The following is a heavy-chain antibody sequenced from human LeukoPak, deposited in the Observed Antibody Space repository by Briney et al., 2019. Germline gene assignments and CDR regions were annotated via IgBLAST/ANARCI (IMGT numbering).Heavy chain of an antibody. J-gene: IGHJ5*02. CDR3: ARDLAAVAGKGGWFDP. D-gene: IGHD6-19*01. CDR1: GGTFSSYA. V-gene: IGHV1-69*04. Sequence: EASVKVSCKASGGTFSSYAISWVRQAPGQGLEWMGRIVPILGIANYAQKFQGRVTMTRDTSTSTVYMEVSSLRSEDTAVYYCARDLAAVAGKGGWFDPWGQGTLVTVSS. CDR2: IVPILGIA.